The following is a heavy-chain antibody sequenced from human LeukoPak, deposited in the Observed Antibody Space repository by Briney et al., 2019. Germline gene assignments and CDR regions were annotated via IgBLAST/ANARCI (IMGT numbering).Heavy chain of an antibody. V-gene: IGHV3-7*03. CDR3: TRGAAGPHYFDY. CDR1: GFTFSSYW. D-gene: IGHD6-13*01. J-gene: IGHJ4*02. CDR2: IKQDGTEK. Sequence: GGSLRLSCAASGFTFSSYWMSWVRQAPGKGLGWVANIKQDGTEKYYVDSVKGRFTISRDNAKNSLYLQMNSLRAEDTAVYYCTRGAAGPHYFDYWGQGTLVTVSS.